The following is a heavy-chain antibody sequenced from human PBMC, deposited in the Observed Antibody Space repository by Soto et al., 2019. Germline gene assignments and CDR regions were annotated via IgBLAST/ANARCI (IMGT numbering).Heavy chain of an antibody. D-gene: IGHD1-26*01. Sequence: QVQLVQSGAEVKKPGFSVKVSCEASGGTFKTYTINWVRQAPGQGLEWIGQIIPMYDSANYAQSFQDRVTISADKSTNTAYMELSSLRSEDTALYYCATWRTYSGSYCFDYWGQGTLVSVSS. CDR2: IIPMYDSA. V-gene: IGHV1-69*06. CDR3: ATWRTYSGSYCFDY. J-gene: IGHJ4*02. CDR1: GGTFKTYT.